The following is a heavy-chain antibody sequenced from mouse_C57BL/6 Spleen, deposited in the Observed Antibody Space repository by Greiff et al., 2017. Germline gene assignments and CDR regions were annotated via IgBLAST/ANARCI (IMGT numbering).Heavy chain of an antibody. CDR2: INPNYGTT. CDR1: GYSFTDYN. V-gene: IGHV1-39*01. Sequence: EVQLQQSGPELVKPGASVKISCKASGYSFTDYNLNWVKQSNGKSLEWIGVINPNYGTTSYNQKFKGKAPLTVDQSSSTAYMQLNSLTSEDSAVDDCARRGYDYDAAWFAYWGQGTLVTVSA. CDR3: ARRGYDYDAAWFAY. J-gene: IGHJ3*01. D-gene: IGHD2-4*01.